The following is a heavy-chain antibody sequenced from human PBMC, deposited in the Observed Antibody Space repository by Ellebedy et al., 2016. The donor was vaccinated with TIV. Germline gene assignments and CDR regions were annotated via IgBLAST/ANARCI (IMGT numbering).Heavy chain of an antibody. V-gene: IGHV3-66*01. CDR2: IYSNGGT. J-gene: IGHJ4*02. Sequence: PGGSLRLSCAASGFTVSNNYVGWVRQAPGKGLEWVSLIYSNGGTYYADSVKGRFTISRDASKNTVNLQMNSLRDEDTAVYYCARNDYYYDSSGFFRGYSFDSWGQGTLVTVSS. CDR3: ARNDYYYDSSGFFRGYSFDS. CDR1: GFTVSNNY. D-gene: IGHD3-22*01.